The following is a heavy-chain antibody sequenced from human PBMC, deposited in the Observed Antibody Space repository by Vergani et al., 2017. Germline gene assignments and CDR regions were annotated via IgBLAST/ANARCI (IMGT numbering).Heavy chain of an antibody. CDR2: ISGDGGST. Sequence: EVQLVESGGGLVQPGGSLRLSCAASGFTFDDYAMHWVRQAPGKGLEWVSLISGDGGSTYYADSVKSRFTISRDNSKNSLYLQMNSLRTEDTALYYCAKDLAGYFDWLLNAFDIWGQGTMVTVSS. CDR3: AKDLAGYFDWLLNAFDI. D-gene: IGHD3-9*01. J-gene: IGHJ3*02. V-gene: IGHV3-43*02. CDR1: GFTFDDYA.